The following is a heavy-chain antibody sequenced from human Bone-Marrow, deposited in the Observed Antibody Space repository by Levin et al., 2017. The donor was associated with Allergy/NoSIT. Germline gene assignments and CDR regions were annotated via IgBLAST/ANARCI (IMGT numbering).Heavy chain of an antibody. J-gene: IGHJ6*02. Sequence: GGSLRLSCAASGFTFSSYAMHWVRQAPGRGLEWVAIISYDGNNNYYADSVKGRFTISRDNSKNTLYLQMNSLGPEDTAVFYCARDREKFYFYYGVDVWGLGTTVTVSS. D-gene: IGHD1-26*01. CDR3: ARDREKFYFYYGVDV. V-gene: IGHV3-30-3*01. CDR2: ISYDGNNN. CDR1: GFTFSSYA.